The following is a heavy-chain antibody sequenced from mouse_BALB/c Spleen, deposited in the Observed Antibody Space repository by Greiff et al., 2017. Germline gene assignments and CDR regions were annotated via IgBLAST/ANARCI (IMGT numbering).Heavy chain of an antibody. D-gene: IGHD2-1*01. CDR2: INPYNDGT. Sequence: EVQLQQSGPELVKPGASVKMSCKASGYTFTSYVMHWVKQKPGQGLEWIGYINPYNDGTKYNEKFKGKATLTSDKSSSTAYMELSSLTSEDSAVYYCARGYGNYFSWFAYWGQGTLVTVAA. J-gene: IGHJ3*01. CDR3: ARGYGNYFSWFAY. V-gene: IGHV1-14*01. CDR1: GYTFTSYV.